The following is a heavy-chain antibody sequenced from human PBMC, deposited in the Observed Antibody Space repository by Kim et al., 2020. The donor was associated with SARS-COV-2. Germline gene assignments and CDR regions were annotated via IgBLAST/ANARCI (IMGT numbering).Heavy chain of an antibody. CDR3: AKGIRLWADTGNDY. J-gene: IGHJ4*02. D-gene: IGHD3-10*01. Sequence: YADSVKGRFTISRDNSRNTLYLQMNSLRTEDAAIYYCAKGIRLWADTGNDYWGQGTLVTVAS. V-gene: IGHV3-23*01.